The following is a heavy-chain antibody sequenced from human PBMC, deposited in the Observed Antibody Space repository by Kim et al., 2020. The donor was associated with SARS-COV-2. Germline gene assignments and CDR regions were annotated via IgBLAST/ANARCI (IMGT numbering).Heavy chain of an antibody. Sequence: GGSLRLSCAASGFTFSSYGMHWVRQAPGKGLEWVAVIWYDGSKKYYVDSVKGRFTISRDNSKNTLYLQMNSLRAEDTAVYYCANGGSSSSWAHLYWDQGTLVIVSS. CDR2: IWYDGSKK. V-gene: IGHV3-33*06. J-gene: IGHJ4*02. D-gene: IGHD2-2*01. CDR3: ANGGSSSSWAHLY. CDR1: GFTFSSYG.